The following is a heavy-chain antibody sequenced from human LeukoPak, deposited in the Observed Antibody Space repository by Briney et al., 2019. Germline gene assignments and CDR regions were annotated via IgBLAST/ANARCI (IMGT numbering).Heavy chain of an antibody. J-gene: IGHJ4*02. CDR3: AKSSYSIFDY. V-gene: IGHV4-4*02. CDR2: IYHSGST. CDR1: GGSISSSNW. D-gene: IGHD5-18*01. Sequence: PSGTLSLTCAVSGGSISSSNWWSWVRQPPGKGLEWIGSIYHSGSTYYNPSLKSRVTISVDTSKNQFSLKLSSVTAADTAVYYCAKSSYSIFDYWGQGTLVTVSS.